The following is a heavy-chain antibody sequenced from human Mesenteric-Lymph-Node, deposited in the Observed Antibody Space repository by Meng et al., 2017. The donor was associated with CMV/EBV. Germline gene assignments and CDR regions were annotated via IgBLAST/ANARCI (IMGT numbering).Heavy chain of an antibody. CDR3: AKDRQGGGLFDY. CDR2: ISGGGGST. CDR1: GFTFSSYA. V-gene: IGHV3-23*01. J-gene: IGHJ4*02. D-gene: IGHD2-15*01. Sequence: GESLKISCAASGFTFSSYAMSWVRQAPGKGLEWVSAISGGGGSTYYADSVKGRFTISRDNSKNTLYLQMNSLRAEDTAVYYCAKDRQGGGLFDYWGQGTLVTVSS.